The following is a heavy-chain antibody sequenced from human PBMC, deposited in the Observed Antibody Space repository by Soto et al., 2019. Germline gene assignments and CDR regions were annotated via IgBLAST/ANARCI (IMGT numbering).Heavy chain of an antibody. Sequence: QAQLEESGGGLVKPGGSLRLSCVAYGFTFSDYYMTWIRQAPGKGLEWVSFISSSGTTIYYADSVKGRFTISRDNANNSLSLQMNSLRADDTAVYYCARFGILTGYYRNWGQGTLVTVSS. CDR3: ARFGILTGYYRN. D-gene: IGHD3-9*01. V-gene: IGHV3-11*01. CDR2: ISSSGTTI. CDR1: GFTFSDYY. J-gene: IGHJ4*02.